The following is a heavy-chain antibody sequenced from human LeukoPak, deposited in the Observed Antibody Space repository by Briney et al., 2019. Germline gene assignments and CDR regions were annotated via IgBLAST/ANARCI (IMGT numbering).Heavy chain of an antibody. D-gene: IGHD6-13*01. V-gene: IGHV4-39*07. CDR1: GGSISSSSYY. Sequence: SETLSLTCTVSGGSISSSSYYWGWIRQPPGKGLEWIGEINHSGSTNYNPSLKSRVTISVDTSKNQFSLKLSSVTAADTAVYYCARVGSSSWYGYYYYYMDVWGKGTTVTISS. CDR3: ARVGSSSWYGYYYYYMDV. CDR2: INHSGST. J-gene: IGHJ6*03.